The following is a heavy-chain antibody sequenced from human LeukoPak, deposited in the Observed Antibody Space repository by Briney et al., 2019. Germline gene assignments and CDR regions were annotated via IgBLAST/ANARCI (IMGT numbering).Heavy chain of an antibody. V-gene: IGHV3-21*04. CDR2: ISSSSSYI. Sequence: GGSLRLSCAASGFTFSSYSMNWVRQAPGKGLEWVSSISSSSSYIYYAGSVKGRFTISRDNAKNSLYLQMNSLRAEDMALYYCAKAHTYYYDSSGYSGAFDIWGQGTMVTVSS. CDR1: GFTFSSYS. J-gene: IGHJ3*02. D-gene: IGHD3-22*01. CDR3: AKAHTYYYDSSGYSGAFDI.